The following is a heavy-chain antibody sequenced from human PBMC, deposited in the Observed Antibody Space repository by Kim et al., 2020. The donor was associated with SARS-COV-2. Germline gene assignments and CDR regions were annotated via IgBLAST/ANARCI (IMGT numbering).Heavy chain of an antibody. CDR3: AKDTVAGDFDY. Sequence: YYPDSVKRRFTIARDNSKNALDLQMNSLSAEDTAVYYGAKDTVAGDFDYWGQGTLVTVSS. D-gene: IGHD6-19*01. J-gene: IGHJ4*02. V-gene: IGHV3-30*02.